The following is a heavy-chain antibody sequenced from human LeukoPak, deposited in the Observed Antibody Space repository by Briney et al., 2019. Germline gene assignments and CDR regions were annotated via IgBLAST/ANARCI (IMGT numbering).Heavy chain of an antibody. CDR1: GGSFSGYY. CDR2: IYTSGST. J-gene: IGHJ3*02. Sequence: KPSETLSLTCAVYGGSFSGYYWSWIRQPAGKGLEWIGRIYTSGSTNYNPSLKSRVTMSVDTSKNQFSLKLSSVTAADTAVYYCARESKGLLWFGVGYRAFDIWGQGTMVTVSS. V-gene: IGHV4-4*07. CDR3: ARESKGLLWFGVGYRAFDI. D-gene: IGHD3-10*01.